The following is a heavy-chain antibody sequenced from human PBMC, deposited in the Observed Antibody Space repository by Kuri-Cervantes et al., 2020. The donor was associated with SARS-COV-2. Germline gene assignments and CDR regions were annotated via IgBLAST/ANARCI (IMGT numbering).Heavy chain of an antibody. CDR1: GDSVSSNSAA. D-gene: IGHD2-2*01. Sequence: SETLSLTCAISGDSVSSNSAAWNWIRQSPSRGLEWLGRTYYRSKWYNDYAVSVKSRITINPDTSKNQFSLQLNSVTPEDTAVYYCAKDLEDVVVVPAVGFDYWGQGTLVTVSS. V-gene: IGHV6-1*01. J-gene: IGHJ4*02. CDR2: TYYRSKWYN. CDR3: AKDLEDVVVVPAVGFDY.